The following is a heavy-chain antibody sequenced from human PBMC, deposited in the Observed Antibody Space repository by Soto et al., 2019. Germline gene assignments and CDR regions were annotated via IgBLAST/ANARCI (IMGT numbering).Heavy chain of an antibody. D-gene: IGHD3-9*01. Sequence: QLQLQESGPGLVKPSETLSLTCTVSGGSISSSSYYWGWIRQPPGKGLEWIGSIYYSGSTYYNPSLKSRVTISVDTSKNQFSLKLSSVTAADTAVYYCARRILTGYYRGGRDWFDPWGQGTLVTVSS. CDR3: ARRILTGYYRGGRDWFDP. V-gene: IGHV4-39*01. J-gene: IGHJ5*02. CDR2: IYYSGST. CDR1: GGSISSSSYY.